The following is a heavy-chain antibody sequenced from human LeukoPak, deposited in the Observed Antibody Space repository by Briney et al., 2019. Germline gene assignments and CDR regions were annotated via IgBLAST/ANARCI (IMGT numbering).Heavy chain of an antibody. CDR2: IIPIFGTA. CDR1: GGTFSSYA. Sequence: SVKVSCKASGGTFSSYAISWVRQAPGQGLEWMGRIIPIFGTANYAQKFQGRVTITTDESTSTAYMELSSLRSEDTAVYYCARDLERYSSSSGLTDYWGQGTLVTVSS. CDR3: ARDLERYSSSSGLTDY. V-gene: IGHV1-69*05. D-gene: IGHD6-6*01. J-gene: IGHJ4*02.